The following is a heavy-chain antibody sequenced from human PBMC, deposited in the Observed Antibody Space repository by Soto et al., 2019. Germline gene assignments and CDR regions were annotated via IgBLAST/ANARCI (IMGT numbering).Heavy chain of an antibody. V-gene: IGHV3-21*06. J-gene: IGHJ6*02. CDR3: ARSSGGSGKLWNYYGMDV. D-gene: IGHD3-10*01. CDR2: ISSGSSYI. Sequence: EVQLVESGGGLVKPGGSLRLSCAASGFTFSSYSMNWVRQAPGKGLEWVSSISSGSSYIYYADSVKGRFTISRDNAKNSLYRQMNSLGAEDTAVYYCARSSGGSGKLWNYYGMDVWGQGTTVTVSS. CDR1: GFTFSSYS.